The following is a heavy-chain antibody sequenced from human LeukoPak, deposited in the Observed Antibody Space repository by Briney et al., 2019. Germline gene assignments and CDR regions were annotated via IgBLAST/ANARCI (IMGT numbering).Heavy chain of an antibody. Sequence: GESLKISCKGSGYSFTSYWIGWVRQMPRKGLEWMGIIYPGDSDSRYSPSFHGQVPISADKSISTAYLQWSSLKASDTAMYYCARSDFWSGSDAFDIWGQGTMVTVSS. CDR2: IYPGDSDS. V-gene: IGHV5-51*01. CDR1: GYSFTSYW. D-gene: IGHD3-3*01. J-gene: IGHJ3*02. CDR3: ARSDFWSGSDAFDI.